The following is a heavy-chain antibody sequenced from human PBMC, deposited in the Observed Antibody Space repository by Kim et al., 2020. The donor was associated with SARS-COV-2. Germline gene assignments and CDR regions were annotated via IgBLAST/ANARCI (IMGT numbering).Heavy chain of an antibody. J-gene: IGHJ4*02. D-gene: IGHD3-22*01. CDR3: ARPRGRYYYDSSGYGG. CDR2: INAGNGNT. Sequence: ASVKVSCKASGYTFTSYAMHWVRQAPGQRLEWMGWINAGNGNTKYSQKFQGRVTITRDTSASTAYMELSSLRSEDTAVYYCARPRGRYYYDSSGYGGWGQGTRVTVTS. CDR1: GYTFTSYA. V-gene: IGHV1-3*01.